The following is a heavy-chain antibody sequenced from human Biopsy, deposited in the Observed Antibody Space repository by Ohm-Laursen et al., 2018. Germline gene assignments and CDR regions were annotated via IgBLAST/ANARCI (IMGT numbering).Heavy chain of an antibody. CDR2: IIPMFGTA. D-gene: IGHD1-26*01. Sequence: SVKVSCKASGGTFTNYAISWVRQAPGHGLEWMGGIIPMFGTANYAQMFQGRVTISADESTSTSYMELSSLTTEDTAIYYCARGPHSGSHSCFDYWGRGTLVTVSS. V-gene: IGHV1-69*13. J-gene: IGHJ4*02. CDR3: ARGPHSGSHSCFDY. CDR1: GGTFTNYA.